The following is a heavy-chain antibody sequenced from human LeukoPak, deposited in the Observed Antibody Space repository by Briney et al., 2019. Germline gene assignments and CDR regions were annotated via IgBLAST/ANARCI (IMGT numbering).Heavy chain of an antibody. J-gene: IGHJ4*02. CDR1: GFTFDDYA. CDR3: ARDGPIPAARSFDY. Sequence: GRSLRLSCAASGFTFDDYATHWVRQAPGKGLEWVSGISWNSGSIGYADSVKGRFTISRDNAKNSLYLQMNSLRAEDTAVYYCARDGPIPAARSFDYWGQGTLVTVSS. CDR2: ISWNSGSI. V-gene: IGHV3-9*01. D-gene: IGHD6-6*01.